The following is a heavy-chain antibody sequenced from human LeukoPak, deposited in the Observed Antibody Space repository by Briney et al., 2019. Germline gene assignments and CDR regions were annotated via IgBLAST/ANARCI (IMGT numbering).Heavy chain of an antibody. J-gene: IGHJ4*02. CDR3: ARGYCSGGSCYWDY. CDR2: IYYSGST. CDR1: GGSISSYY. V-gene: IGHV4-59*01. D-gene: IGHD2-15*01. Sequence: PSETLSLTCTVSGGSISSYYWSWIRQPPGKGLEWIGYIYYSGSTNYNPSLKSRVTISVDTSKNQFSLKLSSVTAADTAEYYCARGYCSGGSCYWDYWGQGTLVTVSS.